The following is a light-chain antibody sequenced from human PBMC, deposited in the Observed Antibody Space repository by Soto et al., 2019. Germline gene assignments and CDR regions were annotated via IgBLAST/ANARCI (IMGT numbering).Light chain of an antibody. J-gene: IGKJ3*01. Sequence: AIQMTQSPSSLSASVGDRVTISCRASQGIGNALGWYQQKPGKPPKVLIYGASNLQSGVPPRFSGSGSGTDLTLTISSLQPDDFATYYCLHHNNYPPTFGPGTKVDIK. V-gene: IGKV1-6*01. CDR2: GAS. CDR1: QGIGNA. CDR3: LHHNNYPPT.